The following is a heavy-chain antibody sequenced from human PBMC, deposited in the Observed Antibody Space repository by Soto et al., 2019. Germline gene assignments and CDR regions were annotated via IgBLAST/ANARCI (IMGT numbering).Heavy chain of an antibody. D-gene: IGHD2-15*01. V-gene: IGHV3-30-3*01. J-gene: IGHJ6*02. CDR3: ATVRYCSEDSCYTLTIRYGLDV. CDR2: ISHRGDNK. CDR1: GFTFSEYG. Sequence: QVQLVESGGGVVQPGRSLRLSCEASGFTFSEYGMHWVRQAPGKGLEWVAGISHRGDNKYIADSVKGRFTISRDKSKNMLFLQMTSMRVEETAVDHCATVRYCSEDSCYTLTIRYGLDVGRQGTTVIVSS.